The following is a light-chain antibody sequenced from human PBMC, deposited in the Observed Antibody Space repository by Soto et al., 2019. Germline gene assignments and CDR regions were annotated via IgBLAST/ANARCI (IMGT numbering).Light chain of an antibody. Sequence: DIQMTQSPSSVSASVGDRVTITCRASQAISTWLAWYQQKPGKAPKLLIYAASNLQTGVPSRFSGSGSGTDFTLTISSLKPEDFATYYCHQANSVPRTFGQGTKVEIK. J-gene: IGKJ1*01. CDR2: AAS. CDR3: HQANSVPRT. CDR1: QAISTW. V-gene: IGKV1D-12*01.